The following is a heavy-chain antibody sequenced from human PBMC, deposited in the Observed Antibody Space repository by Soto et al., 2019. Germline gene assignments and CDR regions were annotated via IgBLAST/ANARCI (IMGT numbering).Heavy chain of an antibody. CDR3: AKKYSSSWLNWFDP. J-gene: IGHJ5*02. CDR1: GYTFTSYD. CDR2: MNPNSGNT. Sequence: QVQLVQSGAEVKKPGASVKVSCEASGYTFTSYDINWVRQATGQGLEWMGWMNPNSGNTGYAQKFQGRVTMTRNTSISTAYMELSSLRSEDTAVYYCAKKYSSSWLNWFDPWGQGTLVTVSS. V-gene: IGHV1-8*01. D-gene: IGHD6-13*01.